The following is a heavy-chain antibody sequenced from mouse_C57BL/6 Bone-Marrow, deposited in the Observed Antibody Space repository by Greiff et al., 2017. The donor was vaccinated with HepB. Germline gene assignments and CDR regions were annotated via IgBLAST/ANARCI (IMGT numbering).Heavy chain of an antibody. D-gene: IGHD1-1*01. CDR2: ISSGSSTI. J-gene: IGHJ2*01. V-gene: IGHV5-17*01. CDR3: AGSTVVATGPFDY. CDR1: GFTFSDYG. Sequence: EVHLVESGGGLVKPGGSLKLSCAASGFTFSDYGMHWVRQAPEKGLEWVAYISSGSSTIYYADTVKGRFTISRDNAKNTLFLQMTSLRSEDTAMYYCAGSTVVATGPFDYWGQGTTLTVSS.